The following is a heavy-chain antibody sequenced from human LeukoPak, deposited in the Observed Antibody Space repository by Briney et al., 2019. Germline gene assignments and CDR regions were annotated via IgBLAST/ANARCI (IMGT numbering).Heavy chain of an antibody. CDR1: GFIFNNYA. CDR3: ARDLAYSRLDY. V-gene: IGHV3-9*01. CDR2: ISWNSGSI. Sequence: GGSLRLSCAGSGFIFNNYAMHWVRQPPGKGLEWVSGISWNSGSIDYADSVKGRFTIPRDNAENSLYLQMNSLRVEDTAFYYCARDLAYSRLDYWGQGMLVTVSS. D-gene: IGHD5-18*01. J-gene: IGHJ4*02.